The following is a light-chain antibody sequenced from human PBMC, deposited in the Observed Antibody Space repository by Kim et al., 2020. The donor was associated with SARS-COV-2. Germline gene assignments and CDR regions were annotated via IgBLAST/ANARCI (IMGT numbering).Light chain of an antibody. V-gene: IGLV3-9*01. CDR1: NIGSKN. CDR3: QVWDSSSYVV. Sequence: SYELTQPLSVSVALGQTARITWGGNNIGSKNVHWYQQKPGQAPVLVIYRDSNRPSGIPERFSGSNSGNTATLTISRAPAGDESDYYCQVWDSSSYVVFGGGTKLTVL. J-gene: IGLJ2*01. CDR2: RDS.